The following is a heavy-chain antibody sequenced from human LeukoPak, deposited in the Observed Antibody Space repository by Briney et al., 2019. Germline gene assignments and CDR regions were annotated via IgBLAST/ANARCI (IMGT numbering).Heavy chain of an antibody. Sequence: TGGSLRLSCAASGFTLSSYAMSWVRQSPGKGLEWVSALSISGGTTYYADSVKGRFTISRDNSRSTLYLQVNSLRAEDTAVYYCAKVATWTYFDSWGQGTLATVSS. CDR1: GFTLSSYA. CDR3: AKVATWTYFDS. V-gene: IGHV3-23*01. J-gene: IGHJ4*02. CDR2: LSISGGTT. D-gene: IGHD3/OR15-3a*01.